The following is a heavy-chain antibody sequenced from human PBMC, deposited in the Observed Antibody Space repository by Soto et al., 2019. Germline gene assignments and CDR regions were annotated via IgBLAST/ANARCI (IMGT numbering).Heavy chain of an antibody. J-gene: IGHJ4*02. CDR2: IYYSGST. CDR3: ASHGSEMATTFAS. D-gene: IGHD1-1*01. V-gene: IGHV4-59*08. Sequence: SETLSLTCTVSGGSISSYYWSWIRQPPGKGLEWIGYIYYSGSTNYNPSLKSRVTISVDTSKNQFSLKLRSMTAADTAVFYCASHGSEMATTFASWGKGTPVTVSS. CDR1: GGSISSYY.